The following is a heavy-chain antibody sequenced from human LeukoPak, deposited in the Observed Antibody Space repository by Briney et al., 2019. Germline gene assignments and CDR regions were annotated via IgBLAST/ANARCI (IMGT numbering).Heavy chain of an antibody. CDR2: IDPNSGGT. D-gene: IGHD6-13*01. J-gene: IGHJ5*02. V-gene: IGHV1-2*02. CDR3: AREGTLSSSPNWLDP. Sequence: GASVKVSFKASGYTFTGHYMHWVRQAPGQGLEWMGWIDPNSGGTNYAQKFQGRVTMTRDTSISTAYLELSRLRSDDTAVYYCAREGTLSSSPNWLDPWGQGTLVTVSS. CDR1: GYTFTGHY.